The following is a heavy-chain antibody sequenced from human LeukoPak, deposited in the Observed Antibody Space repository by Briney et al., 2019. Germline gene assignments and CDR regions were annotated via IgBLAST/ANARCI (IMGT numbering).Heavy chain of an antibody. CDR2: IYTGGDT. D-gene: IGHD3-10*01. J-gene: IGHJ4*02. Sequence: GGPLRLSCAASGFTVSSNYMTWVRQTPGKGLEWVSVIYTGGDTYYADPVKGRFTISRDNAKNSLYLQMNSLRAEDTALYYCAKGGTMVRGVINYWGQGTLVTVSS. CDR3: AKGGTMVRGVINY. V-gene: IGHV3-53*05. CDR1: GFTVSSNY.